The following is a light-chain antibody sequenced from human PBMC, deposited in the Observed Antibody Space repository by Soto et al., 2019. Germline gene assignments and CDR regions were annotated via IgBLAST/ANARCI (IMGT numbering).Light chain of an antibody. J-gene: IGKJ1*01. Sequence: VMTQSLAILSVSPGEREPLSCGASQSVGINVAWYQQKPGQAPRLLIYGASTRATGSPDRFSASGSATEFTLTISSLLSEDFAVYYCQQYNDWPRTFGQGTKVDIK. CDR3: QQYNDWPRT. CDR2: GAS. CDR1: QSVGIN. V-gene: IGKV3-15*01.